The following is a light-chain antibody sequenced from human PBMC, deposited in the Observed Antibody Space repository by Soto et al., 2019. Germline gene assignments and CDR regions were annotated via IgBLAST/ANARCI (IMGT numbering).Light chain of an antibody. Sequence: DIQMTQSPSSLSASVGDRVTITCRASQSISSYLNWYQQKPGKAPKLLIYAASSLQSGVPSRFSGSGSGTDFTLTTSSLQPEDFATYYCQQRYSTPLTFGQGTKVDIK. CDR3: QQRYSTPLT. J-gene: IGKJ1*01. CDR1: QSISSY. V-gene: IGKV1-39*01. CDR2: AAS.